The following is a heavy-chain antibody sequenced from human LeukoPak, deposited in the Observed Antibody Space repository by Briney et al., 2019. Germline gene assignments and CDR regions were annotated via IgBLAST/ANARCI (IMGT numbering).Heavy chain of an antibody. V-gene: IGHV1-2*02. D-gene: IGHD6-19*01. CDR2: ISPRSGVT. CDR3: AKYGSRWYGDP. CDR1: GYTFTGYY. J-gene: IGHJ5*02. Sequence: ASVKVSCKASGYTFTGYYIHWVRQAPGQRLEWMGWISPRSGVTDYAQKFQGRVSMTRDTSISTAYMELNRLRSDDTAVYYCAKYGSRWYGDPWGQGTLVTVSS.